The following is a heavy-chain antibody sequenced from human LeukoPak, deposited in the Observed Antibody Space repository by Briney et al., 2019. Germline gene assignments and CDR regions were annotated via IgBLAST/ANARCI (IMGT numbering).Heavy chain of an antibody. CDR1: GFTFSSYG. D-gene: IGHD3-10*01. Sequence: GGSLRLSCAASGFTFSSYGMSWVRQAPGKGLEWVSAISGSGASTYYADSVKGRFTISRDNSKNTLYLQMNSLRAEDTAVYYCAKEKNREGIWFGELLFGYWGQGTLVTVSS. CDR3: AKEKNREGIWFGELLFGY. V-gene: IGHV3-23*01. CDR2: ISGSGAST. J-gene: IGHJ4*02.